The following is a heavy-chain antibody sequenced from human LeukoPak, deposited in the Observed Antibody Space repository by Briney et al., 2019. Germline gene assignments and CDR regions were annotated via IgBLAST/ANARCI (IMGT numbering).Heavy chain of an antibody. CDR2: ISGTGGYT. D-gene: IGHD4-23*01. CDR3: ARRAGGYSHPYDY. V-gene: IGHV3-23*01. CDR1: GFTFSSYA. J-gene: IGHJ4*02. Sequence: GGSLRLSCGASGFTFSSYAMTWVRQAPGKGLEWVSAISGTGGYTYYTDSVKGRFTISRDNSKNTLYLQMNSLRAEDTAVYYCARRAGGYSHPYDYWGQGTLVTVSS.